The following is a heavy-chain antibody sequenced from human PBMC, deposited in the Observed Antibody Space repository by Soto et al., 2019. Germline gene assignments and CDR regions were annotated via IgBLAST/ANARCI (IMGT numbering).Heavy chain of an antibody. J-gene: IGHJ6*02. Sequence: QLQLQESGPGLVKPSETLSLTCTVSGGSISSSSYYWSWIRQPPGKGLEWIGSIYYSGSTYYNPSLKSRVTISVDTSKNQFSLKLSSVTAADTAVYYCARHSSRDEGGPTDYYGMDVWGQGTTVTVSS. CDR2: IYYSGST. D-gene: IGHD6-13*01. CDR3: ARHSSRDEGGPTDYYGMDV. V-gene: IGHV4-39*01. CDR1: GGSISSSSYY.